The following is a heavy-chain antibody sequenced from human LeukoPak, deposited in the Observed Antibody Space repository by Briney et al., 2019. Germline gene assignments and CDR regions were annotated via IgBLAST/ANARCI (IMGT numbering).Heavy chain of an antibody. CDR2: ISGVGSDT. D-gene: IGHD6-19*01. CDR3: AKERYSSGWSDSFHY. V-gene: IGHV3-23*01. Sequence: PGGSLRLSCAASGFTLSSYAMSGVCQAPGKGLEWISSISGVGSDTYYADSVKGRFTIYRANSKNTLYLQMHSLRADDTGVYYCAKERYSSGWSDSFHYWGQGTLVTVSS. CDR1: GFTLSSYA. J-gene: IGHJ4*02.